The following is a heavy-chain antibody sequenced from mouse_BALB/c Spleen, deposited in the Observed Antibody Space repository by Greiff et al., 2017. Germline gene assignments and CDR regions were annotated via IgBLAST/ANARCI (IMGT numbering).Heavy chain of an antibody. CDR1: GYTFTSYW. Sequence: VQLQQSGAELAKPGASVKMSCKASGYTFTSYWMHWVKQRPGQGLEWIGYINPSTGYTEYNQKFKDKATLTADKSSSTAYMQLSSLTSEDSAVYYCARRGITTGFAYWGQVTLVTVSA. CDR2: INPSTGYT. CDR3: ARRGITTGFAY. V-gene: IGHV1-7*01. J-gene: IGHJ3*01. D-gene: IGHD2-4*01.